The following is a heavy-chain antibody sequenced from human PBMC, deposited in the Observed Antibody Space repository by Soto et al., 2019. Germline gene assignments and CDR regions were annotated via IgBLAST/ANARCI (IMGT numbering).Heavy chain of an antibody. D-gene: IGHD3-22*01. CDR1: GYSFTSYW. Sequence: GESLKISCKGSGYSFTSYWIGWVRQMPGKGLEWMGIIYPGDSDTRYSPSFQGQVTISADKSISTAYLQWSSLRASGTAMYYCARLYYDSYNWFDPWGQGTLVTVS. J-gene: IGHJ5*02. CDR2: IYPGDSDT. CDR3: ARLYYDSYNWFDP. V-gene: IGHV5-51*01.